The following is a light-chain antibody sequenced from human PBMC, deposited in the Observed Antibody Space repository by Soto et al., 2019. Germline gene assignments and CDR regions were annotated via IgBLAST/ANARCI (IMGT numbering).Light chain of an antibody. V-gene: IGKV3-15*01. CDR2: GAS. J-gene: IGKJ1*01. CDR1: QIIRTN. Sequence: EAVVSQSPATVSVSKRRRVTLSQRASQIIRTNLAWYQQKPGQAPRLLIYGASTRATGVPARFSGSGSGTEFALTISGLQSEDSAVYCCQQYQDGWKFGQGTKVDIK. CDR3: QQYQDGWK.